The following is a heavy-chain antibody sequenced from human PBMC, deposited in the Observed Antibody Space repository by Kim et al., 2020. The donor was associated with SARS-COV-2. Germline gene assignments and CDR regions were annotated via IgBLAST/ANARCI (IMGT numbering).Heavy chain of an antibody. CDR2: ISGSGGST. Sequence: GGSLRLSCAASGFTFSSYAMSWVRQAPGKGLEWVSAISGSGGSTYYADSVKGRFTISRDNSKNTLYLQMNSLRAEDTAVYYCAKGVCSSTSCYTLFDYWGQGTLVTVSS. V-gene: IGHV3-23*01. J-gene: IGHJ4*02. D-gene: IGHD2-2*02. CDR1: GFTFSSYA. CDR3: AKGVCSSTSCYTLFDY.